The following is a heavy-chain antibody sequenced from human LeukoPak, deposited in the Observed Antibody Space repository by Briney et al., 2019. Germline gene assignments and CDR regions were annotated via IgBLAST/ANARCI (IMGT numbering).Heavy chain of an antibody. CDR3: SSGRDIAVAGPGGYFDY. D-gene: IGHD6-19*01. CDR1: GFSFSDYH. CDR2: MSPGGGNI. V-gene: IGHV3-11*01. J-gene: IGHJ4*02. Sequence: AGGSLRLSCAASGFSFSDYHMNWTRQAPGKGLEWISYMSPGGGNIYFADSVKGRFTLSGDNAKHSLDLQMNSLTAEDTAVYYCSSGRDIAVAGPGGYFDYWGQGTLVTVSS.